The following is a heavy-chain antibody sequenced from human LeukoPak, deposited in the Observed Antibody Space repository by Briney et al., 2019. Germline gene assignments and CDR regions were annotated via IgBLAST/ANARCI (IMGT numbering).Heavy chain of an antibody. CDR2: ISGSGGST. V-gene: IGHV3-23*01. Sequence: GGSLRLSCAASGFTFSSYAMTWVRQAPGKGLEWVSIISGSGGSTSYADSVKGRFTISRDNSKNTLYLQMNSLRAEDTAVYYCASIVAAGKGYFDYWGQGTLVTVSS. J-gene: IGHJ4*02. CDR1: GFTFSSYA. CDR3: ASIVAAGKGYFDY. D-gene: IGHD6-13*01.